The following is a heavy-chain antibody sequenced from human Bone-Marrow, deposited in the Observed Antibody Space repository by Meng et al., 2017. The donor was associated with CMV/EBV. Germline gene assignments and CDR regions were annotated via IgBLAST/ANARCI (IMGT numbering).Heavy chain of an antibody. D-gene: IGHD5-24*01. CDR1: GGSISSSFYY. CDR2: IYYSGST. J-gene: IGHJ5*02. CDR3: ARVEMATIWLFDP. Sequence: ESLKISCTVSGGSISSSFYYWGWIRQPPGKGLEWIGSIYYSGSTYYNPSLKSRVTISVDTSKNQFSLKLSSVTAADTAVYYCARVEMATIWLFDPWGQGTLVTVSS. V-gene: IGHV4-39*07.